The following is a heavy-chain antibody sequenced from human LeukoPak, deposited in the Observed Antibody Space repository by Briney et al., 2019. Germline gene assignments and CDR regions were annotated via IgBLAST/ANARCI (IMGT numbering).Heavy chain of an antibody. V-gene: IGHV3-30*04. CDR2: ISYDGSSK. Sequence: GGSLRLSCAASGFTFSSYAMHWVRQAPGKGLEWVAVISYDGSSKYYADSVKGRFTISRDNSKNTLYLQMNSLRAEDTAVYYCARDVWGQWLTQGYYYYGMDVWGQGTTVTVSS. CDR1: GFTFSSYA. J-gene: IGHJ6*02. CDR3: ARDVWGQWLTQGYYYYGMDV. D-gene: IGHD6-19*01.